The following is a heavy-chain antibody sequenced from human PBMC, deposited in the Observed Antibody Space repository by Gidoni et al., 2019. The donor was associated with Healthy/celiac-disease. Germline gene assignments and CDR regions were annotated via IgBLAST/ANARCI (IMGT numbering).Heavy chain of an antibody. CDR3: AREYMGLYSSSWCFDY. V-gene: IGHV6-1*01. CDR1: GASVSSNSAA. J-gene: IGHJ4*01. CDR2: TYYRSKWYN. D-gene: IGHD6-13*01. Sequence: QVQLQQSGPGLVKPSQTLSLTCAISGASVSSNSAAWNWIRQSPSRALEWLGRTYYRSKWYNDYAVSMKSRITINPDTSKNQFSLQLNSVTPEDTAVYYCAREYMGLYSSSWCFDYWGQGTLVTVSS.